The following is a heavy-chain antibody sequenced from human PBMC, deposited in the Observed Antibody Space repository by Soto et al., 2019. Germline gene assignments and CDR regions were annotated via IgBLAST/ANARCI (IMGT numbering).Heavy chain of an antibody. CDR2: IYYSGST. J-gene: IGHJ5*02. CDR1: GGSISSSSYY. Sequence: SETLSLTCTVSGGSISSSSYYWGWIRQPPGKGLEWIGSIYYSGSTYYNPSLKSRVTISVDTSKNQFSLKLSSVTAADTAVYYCVRLPSTLGYCSSTSCYEGWFDPWGQGTLVTVSS. D-gene: IGHD2-2*01. CDR3: VRLPSTLGYCSSTSCYEGWFDP. V-gene: IGHV4-39*01.